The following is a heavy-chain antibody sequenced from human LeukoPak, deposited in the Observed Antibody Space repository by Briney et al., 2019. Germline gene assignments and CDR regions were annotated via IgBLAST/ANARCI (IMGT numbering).Heavy chain of an antibody. CDR2: IYYSGST. CDR3: ARDRGIAAAVPFDY. CDR1: GGSISSYY. D-gene: IGHD6-13*01. V-gene: IGHV4-59*01. Sequence: SETLSLTCTVSGGSISSYYWSWIRQPPGKGLEWIGNIYYSGSTNYNPSLKSRVTISVDTSKNQFSLKLNSVTAADTAVYYCARDRGIAAAVPFDYWGQGTLVTVSS. J-gene: IGHJ4*02.